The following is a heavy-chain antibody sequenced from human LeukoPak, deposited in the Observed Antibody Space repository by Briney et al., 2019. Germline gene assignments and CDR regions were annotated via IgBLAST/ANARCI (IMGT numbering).Heavy chain of an antibody. CDR2: FFSGGTT. CDR3: ASSITMVRGVLDY. D-gene: IGHD3-10*01. CDR1: GSTVSSNY. J-gene: IGHJ4*02. Sequence: GGSLRLSCAASGSTVSSNYMTWVRQAPGKGLEWVSGFFSGGTTYYADSVKGRFTISISRDNSKNTLFLQMNSLRAEDTAVYYCASSITMVRGVLDYWGQGTLVTVSS. V-gene: IGHV3-66*01.